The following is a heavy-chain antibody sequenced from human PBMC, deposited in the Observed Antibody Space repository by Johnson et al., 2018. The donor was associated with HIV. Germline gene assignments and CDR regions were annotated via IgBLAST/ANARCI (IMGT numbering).Heavy chain of an antibody. CDR2: ISGSGGST. V-gene: IGHV3-23*01. J-gene: IGHJ3*02. CDR1: GLTFSRFA. CDR3: AKWTPSLRPAFDI. D-gene: IGHD3/OR15-3a*01. Sequence: EVQLLESGGGLVQPGGSLRLSCAASGLTFSRFAMSWVRQAPGKGLEWVSVISGSGGSTYYADSVKGRFTISRDNSKNTLYLQMNSLRAEDTAVYYCAKWTPSLRPAFDIWCQGTMVTVSS.